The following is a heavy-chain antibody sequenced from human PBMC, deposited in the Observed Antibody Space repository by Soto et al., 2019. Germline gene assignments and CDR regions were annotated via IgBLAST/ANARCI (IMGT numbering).Heavy chain of an antibody. CDR3: AKVSGITGTTGAFDI. Sequence: EVQLLESGGGLVQHGGSLRLSCAASGFTFSSYAMSWVRQAPGKGLEWVSAISGSGGSTYYADSVNGRFTISRDNPKNTPYLQMSSQRAEDAAVYYCAKVSGITGTTGAFDIWGKVTMVAVAS. CDR1: GFTFSSYA. V-gene: IGHV3-23*01. J-gene: IGHJ3*02. CDR2: ISGSGGST. D-gene: IGHD1-7*01.